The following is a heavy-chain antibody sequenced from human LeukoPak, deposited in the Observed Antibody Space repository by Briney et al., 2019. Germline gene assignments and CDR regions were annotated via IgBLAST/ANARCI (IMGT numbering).Heavy chain of an antibody. CDR3: ARNLAISYYYYYYYMDV. J-gene: IGHJ6*03. CDR2: INHSGST. Sequence: PSETLSLPCAVYGGSFSGYYWSWIRQPPGKGLEWIGEINHSGSTNYNPSLKSRVTISVDTSKNQFSLKLSSVTAADTAVYYCARNLAISYYYYYYYMDVWGKGTTVTVSS. CDR1: GGSFSGYY. V-gene: IGHV4-34*01. D-gene: IGHD1-7*01.